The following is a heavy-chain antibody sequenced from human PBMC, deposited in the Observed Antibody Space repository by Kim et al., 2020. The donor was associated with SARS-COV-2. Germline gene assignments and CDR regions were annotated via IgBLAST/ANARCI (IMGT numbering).Heavy chain of an antibody. V-gene: IGHV4-34*01. CDR2: INHSGST. J-gene: IGHJ5*02. CDR3: ARGGQQLVRSWFDP. Sequence: SETLSLTCAVYGGSFSGYYWSWIRQPPGKGLEWIGEINHSGSTNYNPSLKSRVTISVDTSKNQFSLKLSSVTAADTAVYYCARGGQQLVRSWFDPWGQGAPGTVSS. D-gene: IGHD6-13*01. CDR1: GGSFSGYY.